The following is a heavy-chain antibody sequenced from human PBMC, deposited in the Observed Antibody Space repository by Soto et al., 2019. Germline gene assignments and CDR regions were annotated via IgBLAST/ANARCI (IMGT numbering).Heavy chain of an antibody. J-gene: IGHJ4*02. CDR3: TSVLSNGYYNFDY. CDR1: GFTFNNAG. V-gene: IGHV3-15*01. CDR2: IKGEADGGTT. D-gene: IGHD3-22*01. Sequence: HLVESGGGLVKPGGSLRLSCAASGFTFNNAGMSWVRQAPGKGLEWVGRIKGEADGGTTDYAAPVKGRITISRDHSKDTLYLQMNSLKTEATAVYYGTSVLSNGYYNFDYWGQGTPVTVSS.